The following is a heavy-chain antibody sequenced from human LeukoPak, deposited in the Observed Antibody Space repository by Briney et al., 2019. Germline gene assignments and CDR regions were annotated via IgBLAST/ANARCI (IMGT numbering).Heavy chain of an antibody. CDR2: IYPGDSDT. J-gene: IGHJ4*02. CDR3: ARHPDSSGYYSESAFDY. CDR1: GYSFTSYW. V-gene: IGHV5-51*01. D-gene: IGHD3-22*01. Sequence: GESPKISCKGSGYSFTSYWIGWVRQMPGKGLEWMGNIYPGDSDTRYSPSFQGQVTISADKSISTAYLQWSSLKASDTAMYYCARHPDSSGYYSESAFDYWGQGTLVTVSS.